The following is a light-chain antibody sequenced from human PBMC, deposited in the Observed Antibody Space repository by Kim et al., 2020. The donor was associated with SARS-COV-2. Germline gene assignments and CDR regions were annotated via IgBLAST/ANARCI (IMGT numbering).Light chain of an antibody. CDR3: QVWDSSSDHPV. CDR2: YDS. CDR1: NIGSKS. V-gene: IGLV3-21*04. J-gene: IGLJ3*02. Sequence: SYELTQPPSVSVAPGKTARITCGGNNIGSKSVHWYQQKPGQAPVLVIYYDSDRPSGIRERFSGSNSGNTATLTISRVEAGDEADYYCQVWDSSSDHPVFGGGTQLTVL.